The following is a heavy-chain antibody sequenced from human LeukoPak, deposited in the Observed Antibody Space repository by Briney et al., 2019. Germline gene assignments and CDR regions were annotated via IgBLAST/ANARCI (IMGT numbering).Heavy chain of an antibody. CDR1: GLTVSTNY. CDR2: MYSDGTT. Sequence: PGGSLRLSCATSGLTVSTNYMSWVRQTPGKGLELVALMYSDGTTHYAGSARRPFTISRDNSKNTVDLQMNSLRDEDTAIYYCARRTGRYFGSGSAYGMDVWGGGTTVTVSS. D-gene: IGHD3-10*01. V-gene: IGHV3-53*03. J-gene: IGHJ6*04. CDR3: ARRTGRYFGSGSAYGMDV.